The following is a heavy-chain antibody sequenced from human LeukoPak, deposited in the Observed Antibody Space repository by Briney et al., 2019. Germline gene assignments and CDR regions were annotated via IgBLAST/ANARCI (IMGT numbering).Heavy chain of an antibody. V-gene: IGHV3-33*06. CDR2: IWYDGSNK. CDR1: GFTFSSYG. Sequence: PGGSLRLSCAASGFTFSSYGMHWVRQAPGKGLEWVAVIWYDGSNKYYADSVKGRFTISRDISKNTLYLQMNSLRAEDTAVYYCAKRMVNRAIDYWGQGTLVTVSS. CDR3: AKRMVNRAIDY. J-gene: IGHJ4*02. D-gene: IGHD2-8*01.